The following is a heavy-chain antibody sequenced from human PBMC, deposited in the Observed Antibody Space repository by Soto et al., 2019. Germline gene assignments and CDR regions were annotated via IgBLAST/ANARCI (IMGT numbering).Heavy chain of an antibody. J-gene: IGHJ4*02. V-gene: IGHV1-69*13. CDR2: IIPIFGTA. CDR3: ARDLPLSDYVWGSYGY. D-gene: IGHD3-16*01. Sequence: SVKVSCKASGGTFSSYAISWVRQAPGQGLEWMGGIIPIFGTANYAQKFQGRVTITADESTSTAYMELSSLRSEDTAVYYCARDLPLSDYVWGSYGYWGQGTLVTVSS. CDR1: GGTFSSYA.